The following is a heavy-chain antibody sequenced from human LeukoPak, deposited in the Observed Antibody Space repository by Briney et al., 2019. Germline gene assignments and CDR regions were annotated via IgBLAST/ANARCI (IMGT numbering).Heavy chain of an antibody. V-gene: IGHV3-66*01. Sequence: GGSLRLSCAASGFTVSSNYMSWVRRAPGKGLEWVSIIYSGGSTYYADSVKGRFTISRDNSKNTLYLQMNSLRAEDTAVYYCARKHSSGWPLDYWGQGTLVTVSS. J-gene: IGHJ4*02. CDR2: IYSGGST. CDR3: ARKHSSGWPLDY. CDR1: GFTVSSNY. D-gene: IGHD6-19*01.